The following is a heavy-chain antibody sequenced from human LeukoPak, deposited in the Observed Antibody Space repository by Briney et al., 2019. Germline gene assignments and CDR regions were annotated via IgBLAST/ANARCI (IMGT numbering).Heavy chain of an antibody. D-gene: IGHD3-10*01. CDR2: IKQDGSEK. J-gene: IGHJ4*02. Sequence: PGGSLRLSCAASGFTFSSYWMSWVRQAPGKGLEWVANIKQDGSEKYYVDSVKGRFTISRDNAKNSLYLQMNSLRAEDTAVYYCARPFGWSGEGNFGYWGQGTLVTVSS. CDR1: GFTFSSYW. V-gene: IGHV3-7*03. CDR3: ARPFGWSGEGNFGY.